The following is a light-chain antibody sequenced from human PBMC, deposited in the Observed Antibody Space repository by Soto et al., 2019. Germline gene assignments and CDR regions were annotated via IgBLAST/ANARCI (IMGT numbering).Light chain of an antibody. J-gene: IGKJ1*01. CDR1: QSISSW. Sequence: DIQMTQSPSTLSASVGARVTITCRASQSISSWLAWYQQKPGKAPKLLISKASSLEAGVPSRFSGSGSGTEFTLTISSLRPDDFATYYCQQYNTFSEWTFGQGTKVDIK. CDR3: QQYNTFSEWT. V-gene: IGKV1-5*03. CDR2: KAS.